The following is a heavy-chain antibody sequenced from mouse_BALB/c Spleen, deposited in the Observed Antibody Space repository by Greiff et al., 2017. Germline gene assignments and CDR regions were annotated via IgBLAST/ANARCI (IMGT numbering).Heavy chain of an antibody. D-gene: IGHD1-1*01. CDR1: GYTFTDYE. CDR2: IDPETGGT. Sequence: VKLQESGAELVRPGASVTLSCKASGYTFTDYEMHWVKQTPVHGLEWIGAIDPETGGTAYNQKFKGKATLTADKSSSTAYMELRSLTSEDSAVYYCTRSYYGSSYDWFAYWGQGTLVTVSA. V-gene: IGHV1-15*01. CDR3: TRSYYGSSYDWFAY. J-gene: IGHJ3*01.